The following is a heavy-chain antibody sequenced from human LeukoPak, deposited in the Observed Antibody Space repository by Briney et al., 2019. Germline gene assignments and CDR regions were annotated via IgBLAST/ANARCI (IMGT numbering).Heavy chain of an antibody. CDR1: GGSISSGDYY. D-gene: IGHD2-2*01. CDR2: IYYSGST. J-gene: IGHJ6*02. V-gene: IGHV4-30-4*01. CDR3: AREQIPAGHYGMDV. Sequence: SETLSVTCTVSGGSISSGDYYWSWIRQPPGKGLEWIGYIYYSGSTYYNPSLKSRVTISVDTSKNQFSLKLSSVTAADTAVYYCAREQIPAGHYGMDVWGQGTTVTVSS.